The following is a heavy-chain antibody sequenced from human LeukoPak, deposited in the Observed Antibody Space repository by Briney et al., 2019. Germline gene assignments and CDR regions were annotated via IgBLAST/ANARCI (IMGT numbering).Heavy chain of an antibody. D-gene: IGHD3-10*01. Sequence: SETLSLTCTVSGGSISSSSYYWGWIRQPPGKGLEWIGSIYYSGSTYYNPSLKSRVTISVDTSKNQFSLKVSSVTAADTAVYYCARDRYYYGSGSYPYMDVWGKGTTVTISS. V-gene: IGHV4-39*07. CDR2: IYYSGST. CDR3: ARDRYYYGSGSYPYMDV. J-gene: IGHJ6*03. CDR1: GGSISSSSYY.